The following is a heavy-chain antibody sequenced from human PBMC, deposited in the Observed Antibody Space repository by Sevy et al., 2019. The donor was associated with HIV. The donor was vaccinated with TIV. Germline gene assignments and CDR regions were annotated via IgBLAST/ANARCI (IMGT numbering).Heavy chain of an antibody. CDR1: GFTFNTHA. J-gene: IGHJ3*01. D-gene: IGHD3-22*01. V-gene: IGHV3-23*01. CDR3: AKALNPALESMLEVNLRSLKGFDV. Sequence: GGSLRLSCAASGFTFNTHAMNWVRQAPGKGLEWVSVISGPGYGTNYADSVKGRFIISRDNSKNTLFLQMNSLRDDDTAVYYCAKALNPALESMLEVNLRSLKGFDVWGQGTMVTVSS. CDR2: ISGPGYGT.